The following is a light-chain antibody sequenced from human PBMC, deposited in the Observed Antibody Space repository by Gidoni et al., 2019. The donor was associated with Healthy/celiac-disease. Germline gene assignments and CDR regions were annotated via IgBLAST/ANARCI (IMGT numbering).Light chain of an antibody. CDR1: QSISSW. CDR3: QQYNSYSPRIT. J-gene: IGKJ5*01. CDR2: DAS. V-gene: IGKV1-5*01. Sequence: DIQMTQSPSTLSASVGDRVTITCRASQSISSWLAWYQQKPGKAPKLLIYDASSLESGVPSRFSGSGSGTEFTLTISSLQPDDFATYYCQQYNSYSPRITFXQXTRLEIK.